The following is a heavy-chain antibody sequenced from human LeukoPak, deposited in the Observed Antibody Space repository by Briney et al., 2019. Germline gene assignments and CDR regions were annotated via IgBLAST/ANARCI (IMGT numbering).Heavy chain of an antibody. CDR3: VRHAATRHNYGMDV. CDR1: GVSISYYY. Sequence: SETLSVTCTVSGVSISYYYWSWIRQPPGKGLEWIGHIYHSGSTNYNPSFKSRVTISVDTSKNHYSLYLSSVTAADTAVYYCVRHAATRHNYGMDVWGQGTTVTVSS. V-gene: IGHV4-59*08. CDR2: IYHSGST. J-gene: IGHJ6*02. D-gene: IGHD6-13*01.